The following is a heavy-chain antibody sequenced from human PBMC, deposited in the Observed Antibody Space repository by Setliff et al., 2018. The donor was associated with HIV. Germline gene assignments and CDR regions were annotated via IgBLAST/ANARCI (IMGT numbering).Heavy chain of an antibody. CDR3: ARRSRYSGGFLTTYYFDS. CDR1: GYSFTDYW. Sequence: PGESLKISCKGSGYSFTDYWIGWVRQMPGKGLEWMGIIYPADSETRYNPSFQGQVTISADKSISTAYLQWTSVKASDTAMYYCARRSRYSGGFLTTYYFDSWGQGALGTVSS. D-gene: IGHD1-26*01. J-gene: IGHJ4*02. CDR2: IYPADSET. V-gene: IGHV5-51*01.